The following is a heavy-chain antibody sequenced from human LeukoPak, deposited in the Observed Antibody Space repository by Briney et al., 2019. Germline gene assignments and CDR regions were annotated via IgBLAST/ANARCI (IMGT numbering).Heavy chain of an antibody. D-gene: IGHD4-23*01. Sequence: ASVKVSCKASGYTFTTYGISWVRQAPGQGLEWMGWISAYNGDTTYAQRFQGRVTMTTDTSTSTAYMELRSLRSDDTAVYYCASSSLRGGNSLGSYWGQGTLVTVSS. CDR2: ISAYNGDT. CDR1: GYTFTTYG. CDR3: ASSSLRGGNSLGSY. V-gene: IGHV1-18*01. J-gene: IGHJ4*02.